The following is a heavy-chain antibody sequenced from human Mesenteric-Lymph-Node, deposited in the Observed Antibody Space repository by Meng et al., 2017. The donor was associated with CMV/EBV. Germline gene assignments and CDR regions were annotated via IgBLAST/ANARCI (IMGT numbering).Heavy chain of an antibody. CDR1: GYGFTSYY. V-gene: IGHV1-2*02. Sequence: ASVKVSCKASGYGFTSYYMHWVRQAPGQGLEWMGWINPNIADTNYAQKFQDRVTMTRDKSISTAFMEVIRLRSDDTAVYYCARGGYYYHYGMDVWGQGTTVTVSS. CDR2: INPNIADT. CDR3: ARGGYYYHYGMDV. J-gene: IGHJ6*02.